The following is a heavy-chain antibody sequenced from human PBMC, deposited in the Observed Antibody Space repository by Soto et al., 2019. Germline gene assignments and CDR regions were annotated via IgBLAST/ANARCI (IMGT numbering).Heavy chain of an antibody. Sequence: QLQLQESGSGLVKPSQTLSLTCAVSGGSISSGDYSWNWIRPPTGKGLEWIGYIYSAGSTSYNPPLQSRVTMSVDRSRKQFSLELNSVTAADTAVYYCARIIREYDNSGPVDYWGQGTLVTVSS. V-gene: IGHV4-30-2*01. J-gene: IGHJ4*02. CDR2: IYSAGST. CDR1: GGSISSGDYS. CDR3: ARIIREYDNSGPVDY. D-gene: IGHD3-22*01.